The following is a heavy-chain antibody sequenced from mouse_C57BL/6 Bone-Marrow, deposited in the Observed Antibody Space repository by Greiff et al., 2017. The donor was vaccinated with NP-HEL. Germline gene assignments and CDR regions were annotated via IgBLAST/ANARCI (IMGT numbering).Heavy chain of an antibody. D-gene: IGHD3-2*02. CDR2: IDPSDSYT. V-gene: IGHV1-69*01. Sequence: QVQLQQPGAELVMPGASVKLSCKASGYTFTSYWMHWVKQRPGQGLEWIGEIDPSDSYTNYNQKFKGKSTLTVDKSSSTAYMQLSSLTSEDSAVYYCARKDSSPWFAYWGQGTLVTVSA. CDR3: ARKDSSPWFAY. CDR1: GYTFTSYW. J-gene: IGHJ3*01.